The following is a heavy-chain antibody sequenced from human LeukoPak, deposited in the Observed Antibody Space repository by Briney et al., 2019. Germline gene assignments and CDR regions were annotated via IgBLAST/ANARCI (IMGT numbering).Heavy chain of an antibody. CDR1: GGSISSSSYY. V-gene: IGHV4-39*02. CDR2: IYYSGST. CDR3: ARDRYYYGSGSYSTDWYFDL. D-gene: IGHD3-10*01. Sequence: SETLSLTCTVSGGSISSSSYYWGWIRQPPGKGLEWIGSIYYSGSTYYNPSLKSRVTISVDTSKNQFSLKLSSVTAADTAVYYCARDRYYYGSGSYSTDWYFDLWGRGTLVTVSS. J-gene: IGHJ2*01.